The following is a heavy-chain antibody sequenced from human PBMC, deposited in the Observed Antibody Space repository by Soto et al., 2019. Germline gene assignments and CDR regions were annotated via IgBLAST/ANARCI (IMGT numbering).Heavy chain of an antibody. D-gene: IGHD2-15*01. Sequence: TGGSLRLSCAASGFTFSSYAMHWVRQAPGKGLEWVAVISYDGSNKYYADSVKGRFTISRDNSKNTLYLQMNSLRAEDTAVYYCARDSFVGGFKEFDYWGQGTLVTVSS. CDR3: ARDSFVGGFKEFDY. V-gene: IGHV3-30-3*01. CDR2: ISYDGSNK. J-gene: IGHJ4*02. CDR1: GFTFSSYA.